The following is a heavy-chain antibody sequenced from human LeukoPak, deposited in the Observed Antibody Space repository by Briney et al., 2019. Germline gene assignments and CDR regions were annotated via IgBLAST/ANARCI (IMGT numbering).Heavy chain of an antibody. CDR1: GFTFSSYG. CDR2: IKQDGSEA. J-gene: IGHJ4*02. D-gene: IGHD1-26*01. Sequence: PGGSLRLSCAASGFTFSSYGMNWVRQAPGKGLEWVANIKQDGSEAYCVDSVKGRFIISRDNAKNSLYLQMTSLRVGDTAVYYCVRDKEGVGATRLDYWGPGTPVTVSS. CDR3: VRDKEGVGATRLDY. V-gene: IGHV3-7*01.